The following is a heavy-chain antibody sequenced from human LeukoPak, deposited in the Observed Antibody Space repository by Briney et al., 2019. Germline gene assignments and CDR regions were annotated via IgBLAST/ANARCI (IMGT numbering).Heavy chain of an antibody. J-gene: IGHJ4*02. CDR2: IVDSGAST. D-gene: IGHD4-17*01. CDR3: ARWMTTVTTPAFDY. V-gene: IGHV3-23*01. Sequence: GGSLRLSCAASGFTFRNYAMSWVRQAPGKGLEWVSGIVDSGASTHYGDSVKGRFTISRDNSKNTLFLQMNSLRAEDTAVYYCARWMTTVTTPAFDYWGQGTLVTVSS. CDR1: GFTFRNYA.